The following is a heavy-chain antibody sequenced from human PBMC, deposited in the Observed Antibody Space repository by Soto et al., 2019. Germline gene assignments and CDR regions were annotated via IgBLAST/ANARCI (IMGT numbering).Heavy chain of an antibody. CDR1: GGSISSSSYY. V-gene: IGHV4-39*01. D-gene: IGHD5-18*01. J-gene: IGHJ5*02. CDR3: ATHTGVPGYSYGYSWFDP. CDR2: IYYSGST. Sequence: KPSETLSLTCTVSGGSISSSSYYWGWIRQPPGKGLEWIGSIYYSGSTYYNPSLKSRVTISVDTSKNQFSLKLSSVTAADTAVYYCATHTGVPGYSYGYSWFDPWGQGTLVTVSS.